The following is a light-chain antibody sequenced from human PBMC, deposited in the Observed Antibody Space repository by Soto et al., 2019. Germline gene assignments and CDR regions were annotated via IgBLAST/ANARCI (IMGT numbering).Light chain of an antibody. CDR3: QQYHNWPPIT. Sequence: DILMTQSPDSLAVSLGERATINCKSSQSVLYSSNNKNYLAWYQQKPGQPPKLLIYWASTRESGVPDRFSGSGSGTEFTLTISSLQSEDFAVYYCQQYHNWPPITFGQGTRLEIK. CDR2: WAS. CDR1: QSVLYSSNNKNY. V-gene: IGKV4-1*01. J-gene: IGKJ5*01.